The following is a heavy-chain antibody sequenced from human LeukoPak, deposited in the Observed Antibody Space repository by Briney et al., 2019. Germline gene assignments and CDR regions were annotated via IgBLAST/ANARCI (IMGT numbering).Heavy chain of an antibody. Sequence: GGSLRLSCAASGFTFSSYAMSWVREAPGKGLEWVSAISGSGGSTYYADSVKGRFTISRDNAKNSLYLQMNSLRAEDTAVYYCARGGRGWDAFDIWGQGTMVTFSS. CDR3: ARGGRGWDAFDI. D-gene: IGHD2-15*01. CDR1: GFTFSSYA. CDR2: ISGSGGST. V-gene: IGHV3-23*01. J-gene: IGHJ3*02.